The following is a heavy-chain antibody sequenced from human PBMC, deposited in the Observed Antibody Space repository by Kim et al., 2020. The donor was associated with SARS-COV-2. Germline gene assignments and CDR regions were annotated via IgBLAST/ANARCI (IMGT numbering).Heavy chain of an antibody. J-gene: IGHJ6*02. D-gene: IGHD2-8*02. CDR3: ARVGGVKRVYGMDV. CDR1: GYTFTTYY. V-gene: IGHV1-46*01. CDR2: INPNGGTT. Sequence: ASVKVSCKASGYTFTTYYIHWLRQAPGQGLEWMGIINPNGGTTSYAQNLQGRFTMTRDTSTSTIYMELNSLRSEDTAVYYCARVGGVKRVYGMDVWGQGTTVTVSS.